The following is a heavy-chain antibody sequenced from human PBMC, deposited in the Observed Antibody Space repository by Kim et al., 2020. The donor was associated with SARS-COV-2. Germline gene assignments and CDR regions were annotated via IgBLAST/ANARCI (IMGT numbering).Heavy chain of an antibody. D-gene: IGHD6-19*01. V-gene: IGHV3-74*01. J-gene: IGHJ4*02. CDR3: ARDFGIPVAGRLFGY. Sequence: DSVKGRFTISRDNANNTLYLQMNSLRADDTAVYYCARDFGIPVAGRLFGYWGQGTLVTVSS.